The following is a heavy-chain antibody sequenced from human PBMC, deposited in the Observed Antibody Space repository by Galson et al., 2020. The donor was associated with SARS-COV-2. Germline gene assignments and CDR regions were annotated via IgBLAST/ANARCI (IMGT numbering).Heavy chain of an antibody. J-gene: IGHJ4*02. D-gene: IGHD5-18*01. CDR2: ISYDGSNK. CDR3: ARSGSGYNYVDY. V-gene: IGHV3-30*01. CDR1: GFNFSSYA. Sequence: GGSLRLSCAASGFNFSSYAMHWVRQAPGKGLEWVAVISYDGSNKYYADSVKGRFTISRDTSKSTLYLQMNSLRAEDTAVYYCARSGSGYNYVDYWGQGTQVIVSS.